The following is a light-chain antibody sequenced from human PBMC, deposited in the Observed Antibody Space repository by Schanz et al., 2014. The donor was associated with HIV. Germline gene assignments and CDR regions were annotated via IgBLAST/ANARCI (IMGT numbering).Light chain of an antibody. J-gene: IGLJ3*02. CDR1: SSDVGGYNY. Sequence: QSVLTQPASVSGSPGQSITISCTGTSSDVGGYNYVSWYQQHPGKAPKIMIYEVSKRPSGVPDRFSGSKSGNTASLTISGLQAEDEADYFCSSYTSRATWVFGGGTKLTVL. CDR3: SSYTSRATWV. V-gene: IGLV2-14*01. CDR2: EVS.